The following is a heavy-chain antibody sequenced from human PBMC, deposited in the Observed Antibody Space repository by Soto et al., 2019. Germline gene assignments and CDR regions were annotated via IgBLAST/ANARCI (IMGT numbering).Heavy chain of an antibody. J-gene: IGHJ4*02. D-gene: IGHD3-22*01. Sequence: PGGSLRLSCAASGFTFSSYAMHWVRQAPGKGLEWVAVISYDGGNKYYADSVKGRFTISRDNSKNTLYLQMNSLRAEDTAVYYCFVAITMIVVDYWGQGTLVTVSS. CDR1: GFTFSSYA. CDR2: ISYDGGNK. V-gene: IGHV3-30-3*01. CDR3: FVAITMIVVDY.